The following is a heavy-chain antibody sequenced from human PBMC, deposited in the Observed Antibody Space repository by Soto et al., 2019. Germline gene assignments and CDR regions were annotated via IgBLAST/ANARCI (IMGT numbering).Heavy chain of an antibody. CDR3: ARDSSSYSSSHFDY. CDR2: IYYSGST. Sequence: PSETLSLTCTVSGGSISSYYWSWIRQPPGKGLEWIGYIYYSGSTNYNPSLKSRVTISVDTSKNQFSLKLSSVTAADTAVYYCARDSSSYSSSHFDYWGQGTLVTVSS. D-gene: IGHD6-13*01. J-gene: IGHJ4*02. V-gene: IGHV4-59*01. CDR1: GGSISSYY.